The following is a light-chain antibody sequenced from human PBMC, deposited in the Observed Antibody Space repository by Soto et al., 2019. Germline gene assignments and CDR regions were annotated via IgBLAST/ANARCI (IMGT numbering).Light chain of an antibody. CDR1: SSDVGGYNY. CDR2: DVT. J-gene: IGLJ1*01. CDR3: YSYAGIYTFYV. V-gene: IGLV2-11*01. Sequence: SVLTQPPSVSGSPGQSVTISCTGTSSDVGGYNYVSWYQQHPGKAPTLMIYDVTKRPSGVPDRFSGSKSGNTASLTISGLQAEDEADYYCYSYAGIYTFYVFGTGTKVTVL.